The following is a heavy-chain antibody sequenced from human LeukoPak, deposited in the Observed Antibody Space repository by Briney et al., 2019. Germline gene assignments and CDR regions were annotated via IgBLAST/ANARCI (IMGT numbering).Heavy chain of an antibody. Sequence: SETLSLTCTVSGAAISSGSYDWSWIRQPAGRGLELIARISSGGSPNYNPSLHSRVTISVDTSKNQFSLELSSVTAADTAVYYCARDLAQWPFYWFDPWGQGTLVIVSS. CDR1: GAAISSGSYD. V-gene: IGHV4-61*02. J-gene: IGHJ5*02. CDR2: ISSGGSP. CDR3: ARDLAQWPFYWFDP. D-gene: IGHD6-19*01.